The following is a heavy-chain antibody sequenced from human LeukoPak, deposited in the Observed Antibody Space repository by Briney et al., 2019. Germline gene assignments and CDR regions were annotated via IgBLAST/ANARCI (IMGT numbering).Heavy chain of an antibody. CDR2: ISYDGSNK. Sequence: GRSLRLSCAASGFTFSSYAMHWVRQAPGKGLEWVAVISYDGSNKYYADSVKGRFTISRDNSKNTLYLQMNSLRAEDTAVYYCARDTEGNYMDVWGKGTTVTVSS. CDR3: ARDTEGNYMDV. J-gene: IGHJ6*03. CDR1: GFTFSSYA. V-gene: IGHV3-30-3*01.